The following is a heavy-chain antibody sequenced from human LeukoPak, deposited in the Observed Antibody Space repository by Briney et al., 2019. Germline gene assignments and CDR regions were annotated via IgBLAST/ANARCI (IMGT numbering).Heavy chain of an antibody. D-gene: IGHD3-22*01. Sequence: PGGSLRLSCEASGFTFSSYEMNWVRQAPGKGLEWVSYISSSGGTIYYADSVKGRFTISRDNAKNSLYLQMNSLRAEDMAVYYCARGWSGGYYDSSGYYYYWGQGTLVTVSS. CDR3: ARGWSGGYYDSSGYYYY. CDR1: GFTFSSYE. V-gene: IGHV3-48*03. CDR2: ISSSGGTI. J-gene: IGHJ4*02.